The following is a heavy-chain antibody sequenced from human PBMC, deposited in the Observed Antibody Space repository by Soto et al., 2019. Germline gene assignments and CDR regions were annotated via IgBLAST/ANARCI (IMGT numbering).Heavy chain of an antibody. CDR1: GFTFSSYG. Sequence: QVQLVESGGGVVQPGRSLRLSCAASGFTFSSYGMHWVRQAPGKGLEWVAVISYDGSNKYYADSVKGRFTISRDNSKNTLYLQMNSLRAEDTAVYYCAKDRDSYGPYYFDYWGQGTLVTVSS. V-gene: IGHV3-30*18. J-gene: IGHJ4*02. CDR2: ISYDGSNK. CDR3: AKDRDSYGPYYFDY. D-gene: IGHD5-18*01.